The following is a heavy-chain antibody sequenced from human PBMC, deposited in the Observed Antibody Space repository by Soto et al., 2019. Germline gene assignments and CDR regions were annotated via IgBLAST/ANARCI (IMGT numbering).Heavy chain of an antibody. CDR3: ARGWDYYDSSGYYYPSYYGMDV. CDR1: GFTFSSYG. CDR2: IWYDGSNK. V-gene: IGHV3-33*01. J-gene: IGHJ6*02. D-gene: IGHD3-22*01. Sequence: GGSLRLSCAASGFTFSSYGMHWVRQAPGKGLEWVAVIWYDGSNKYYADSVKGRFTISRDNSKNTLYLQMNSLRAEDTAVYYCARGWDYYDSSGYYYPSYYGMDVWGQRTTVTVSS.